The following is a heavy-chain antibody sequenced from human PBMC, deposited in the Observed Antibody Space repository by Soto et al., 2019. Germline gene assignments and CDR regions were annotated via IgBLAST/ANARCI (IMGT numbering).Heavy chain of an antibody. V-gene: IGHV3-15*01. CDR3: TTDRASGDTYYYGMDV. CDR1: GFTFSNAW. CDR2: IKSKTDGGTT. J-gene: IGHJ6*02. Sequence: GSLRLSCAASGFTFSNAWMSWVRQAPGKGLEWVGRIKSKTDGGTTDYAAPVKGRFTISRDDSKNTLYLQMNSLKTEDTAVYYCTTDRASGDTYYYGMDVWGQGTTVTVSS. D-gene: IGHD2-21*02.